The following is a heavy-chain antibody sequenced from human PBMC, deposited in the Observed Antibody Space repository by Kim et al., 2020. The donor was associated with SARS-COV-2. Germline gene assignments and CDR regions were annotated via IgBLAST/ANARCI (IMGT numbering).Heavy chain of an antibody. CDR1: GYTFTSYA. D-gene: IGHD4-17*01. V-gene: IGHV7-4-1*02. CDR3: ATPNPYGDYGFSSSSPLDY. J-gene: IGHJ4*02. Sequence: ASVKVSCKASGYTFTSYAMNWVRQAPGQGLEWMGWINTNTGNPTYAQGFTGRFVFSLDTSVSTAYLQISSLKAEDTAVYYCATPNPYGDYGFSSSSPLDYWGQGTLVTVSS. CDR2: INTNTGNP.